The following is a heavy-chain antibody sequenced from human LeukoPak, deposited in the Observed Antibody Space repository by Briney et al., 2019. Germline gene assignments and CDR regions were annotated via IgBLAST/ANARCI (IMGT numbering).Heavy chain of an antibody. D-gene: IGHD3-22*01. J-gene: IGHJ4*02. Sequence: SETLSLACAVYGGSFSGYYWSWIRQPPGKGLEWIGEIKHSASTNYNPSLMSRVSISVDTSNNQFSLKLSSVTAADTAVYYCARHTYYYDSSGYSPTSGWGQGTLVTVSS. CDR3: ARHTYYYDSSGYSPTSG. CDR1: GGSFSGYY. V-gene: IGHV4-34*01. CDR2: IKHSAST.